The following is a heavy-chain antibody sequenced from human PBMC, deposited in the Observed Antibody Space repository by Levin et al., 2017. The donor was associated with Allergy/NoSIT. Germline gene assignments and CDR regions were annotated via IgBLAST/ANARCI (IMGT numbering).Heavy chain of an antibody. CDR1: GFTFSTYW. V-gene: IGHV3-74*03. CDR3: ARGGETYYDILTGYSSRKYYFDY. J-gene: IGHJ4*02. CDR2: INSDGSST. D-gene: IGHD3-9*01. Sequence: GGSLRLSCAASGFTFSTYWMHWVRQGPGKGLVWVSRINSDGSSTTYADSAKGRFTISRDNAKNTLYLQMNSLRAEDTAVYFCARGGETYYDILTGYSSRKYYFDYWGQGTLVTVSS.